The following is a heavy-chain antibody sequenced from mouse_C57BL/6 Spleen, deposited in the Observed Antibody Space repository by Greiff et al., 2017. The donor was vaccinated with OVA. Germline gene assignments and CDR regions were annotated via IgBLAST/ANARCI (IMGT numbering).Heavy chain of an antibody. CDR2: INPNNGGT. Sequence: VQLQQSGPELVKPGASVKISCKASGYTFTDYYMNWVKQSHGKSLEWIGDINPNNGGTSYNQKFKGKATLTVDKSSSTAYMELRSLTSEDSAVYYCAREGAGNYVYFDYWGQGTTLTVSS. CDR1: GYTFTDYY. D-gene: IGHD2-1*01. V-gene: IGHV1-26*01. CDR3: AREGAGNYVYFDY. J-gene: IGHJ2*01.